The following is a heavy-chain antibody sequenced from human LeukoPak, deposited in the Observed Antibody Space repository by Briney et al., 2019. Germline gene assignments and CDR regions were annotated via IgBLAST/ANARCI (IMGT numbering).Heavy chain of an antibody. CDR3: VRDQAGLDY. CDR2: TYYRSKWYN. Sequence: SQTLSLTCAISGVSFSSNGGAWIWNSQSPSRGLEWLGRTYYRSKWYNDYAESVKSRINIKPDTSRNQFSLQLNSVTPEDTAVYYCVRDQAGLDYWGQGTLVTVSS. V-gene: IGHV6-1*01. D-gene: IGHD6-13*01. J-gene: IGHJ4*02. CDR1: GVSFSSNGGA.